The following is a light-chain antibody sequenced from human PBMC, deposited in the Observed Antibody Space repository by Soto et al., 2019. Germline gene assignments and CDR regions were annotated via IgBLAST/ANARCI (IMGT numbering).Light chain of an antibody. CDR1: SSDVGGYKH. CDR3: TPQRCTCTRV. CDR2: EVS. Sequence: QAVLTPPSSVSGTPGHSTTISCTGTSSDVGGYKHVSWYQHHPGQAPKRLIYEVSNRPSGVSNRFSASKCGYTASLTISGLQAGASAVYYCTPQRCTCTRVFGPGPKATV. J-gene: IGLJ1*01. V-gene: IGLV2-14*01.